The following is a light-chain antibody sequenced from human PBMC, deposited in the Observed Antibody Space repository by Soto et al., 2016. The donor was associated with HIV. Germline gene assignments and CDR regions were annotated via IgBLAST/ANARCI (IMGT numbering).Light chain of an antibody. Sequence: DIQMTQSPSTLSASVGDRVTITCRASQSISTWLAWYQQKAGKAPKLLIYKAPTLESGVPSRFSGSGSGTEFTLTISSLQPDDFATYYCQQYNSEATFGQGTKVEIK. CDR3: QQYNSEAT. V-gene: IGKV1-5*03. CDR1: QSISTW. J-gene: IGKJ1*01. CDR2: KAP.